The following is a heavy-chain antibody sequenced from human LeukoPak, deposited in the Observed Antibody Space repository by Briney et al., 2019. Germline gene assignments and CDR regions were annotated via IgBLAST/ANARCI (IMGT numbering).Heavy chain of an antibody. CDR1: GFTFSSYA. CDR2: ISTSGGST. V-gene: IGHV3-23*01. J-gene: IGHJ4*02. Sequence: GGSLRLSCAPSGFTFSSYAMHWVRQAPGKGLQWVAAISTSGGSTYYADSVKGRFTISRDNSKNTLYLQMNSLRAEDTAVYYCAKRGWDLVVYWGQGTLVTVSS. CDR3: AKRGWDLVVY. D-gene: IGHD1-26*01.